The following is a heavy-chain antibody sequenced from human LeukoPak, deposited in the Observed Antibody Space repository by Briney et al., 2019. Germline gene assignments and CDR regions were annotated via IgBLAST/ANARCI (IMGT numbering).Heavy chain of an antibody. V-gene: IGHV1-69*01. CDR2: IIPIFGAA. CDR3: ARRGVFGAFDH. Sequence: SVKVSCKASGGTFSRSAMNWVRQVPGQGLEWMGGIIPIFGAADYAQKFQGRVTITADESTNTAYMEVSTLTSEDTAVYYCARRGVFGAFDHWGQGTLVTVSS. J-gene: IGHJ4*02. CDR1: GGTFSRSA. D-gene: IGHD3-10*02.